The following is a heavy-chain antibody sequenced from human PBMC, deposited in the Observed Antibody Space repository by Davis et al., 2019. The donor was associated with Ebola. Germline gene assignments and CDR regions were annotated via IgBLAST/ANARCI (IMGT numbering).Heavy chain of an antibody. J-gene: IGHJ6*02. Sequence: AASVKVSCKASGGTFSSYAISWVRQAPGQGLEWMGRIIPILGIANYAQKFQGRVTITADKSTSTAYMELSSLRSEDTAMYYCASDIAVAGTSYYYGMDVWGQGTTVTVSS. CDR2: IIPILGIA. CDR3: ASDIAVAGTSYYYGMDV. CDR1: GGTFSSYA. D-gene: IGHD6-19*01. V-gene: IGHV1-69*04.